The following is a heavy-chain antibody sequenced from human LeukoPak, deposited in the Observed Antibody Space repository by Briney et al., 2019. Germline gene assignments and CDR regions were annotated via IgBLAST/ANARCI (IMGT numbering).Heavy chain of an antibody. CDR2: ISRDGDKT. CDR3: AEEEVPNDY. V-gene: IGHV3-23*01. D-gene: IGHD2-2*01. CDR1: GFSLSINS. J-gene: IGHJ4*02. Sequence: GGSLRLSCAVSGFSLSINSMCWVRQAPGKGLEWVSGISRDGDKTYYVDSVEGRFTISRDTSKNTLYLQMDTLRVEDTATYYCAEEEVPNDYWGQGTLVTVSS.